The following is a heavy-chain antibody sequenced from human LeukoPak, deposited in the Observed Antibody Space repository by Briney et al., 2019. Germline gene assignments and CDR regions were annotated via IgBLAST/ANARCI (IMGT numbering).Heavy chain of an antibody. CDR1: GFTFSSYG. CDR3: ANGGYSYVLPDY. V-gene: IGHV3-30*02. CDR2: IRYDGSNK. D-gene: IGHD5-18*01. Sequence: GGSLRLSCAASGFTFSSYGMHWVRQAPGKGLEWVAFIRYDGSNKYYADSVKGRFTISRDNSKNTLYLQMNSLRAEDTAVYYCANGGYSYVLPDYWGQGTLVTVSS. J-gene: IGHJ4*02.